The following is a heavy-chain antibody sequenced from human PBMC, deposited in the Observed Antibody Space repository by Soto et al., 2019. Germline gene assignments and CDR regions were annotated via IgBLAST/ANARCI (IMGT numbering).Heavy chain of an antibody. Sequence: SETLSLTCTVSGASIITDNYFWVWIRQSPRRGLELIGSISYSGRTYDNPSLQSRVTVSIDASKNQFSLKLTSVTTADTAVYYCARRRASDYGGNHHPYYFDRWGQGALVTVSS. D-gene: IGHD4-17*01. V-gene: IGHV4-39*01. J-gene: IGHJ4*02. CDR2: ISYSGRT. CDR1: GASIITDNYF. CDR3: ARRRASDYGGNHHPYYFDR.